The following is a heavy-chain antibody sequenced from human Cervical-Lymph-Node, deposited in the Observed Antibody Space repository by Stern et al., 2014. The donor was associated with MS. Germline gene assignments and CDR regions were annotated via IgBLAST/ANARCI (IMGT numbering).Heavy chain of an antibody. CDR1: GYTFTRYY. V-gene: IGHV1-46*01. J-gene: IGHJ4*02. CDR2: IDPSGGST. Sequence: QVQLVQSGAEVKKPGASVKVSCKASGYTFTRYYLHWVRQAPGQGLEWMGVIDPSGGSTTYTQKFQGRVTMTRDASTSTVYMELSSLRSEDTAVYYCARGRIRGLVITDFDTWGQGTLVTVSS. CDR3: ARGRIRGLVITDFDT. D-gene: IGHD3/OR15-3a*01.